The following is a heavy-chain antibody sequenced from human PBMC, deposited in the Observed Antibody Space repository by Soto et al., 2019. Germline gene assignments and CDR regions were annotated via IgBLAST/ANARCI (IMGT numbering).Heavy chain of an antibody. D-gene: IGHD3-22*01. J-gene: IGHJ4*02. CDR3: GRDTRPTFADRGTFFHP. V-gene: IGHV1-69*01. Sequence: GASVKASCQASRGTFRNSAIRWVRQAPGQGLEWMGVIIPIFRAAVYTQRFQGRVTITADESTSTAYMELSSLRSEDTAVYFCGRDTRPTFADRGTFFHPWGRGTPVTVSS. CDR2: IIPIFRAA. CDR1: RGTFRNSA.